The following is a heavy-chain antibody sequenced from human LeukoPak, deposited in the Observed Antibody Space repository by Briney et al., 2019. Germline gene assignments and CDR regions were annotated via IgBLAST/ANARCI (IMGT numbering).Heavy chain of an antibody. CDR3: ARGRCSSTSCYHDQFDY. V-gene: IGHV1-69*05. D-gene: IGHD2-2*01. Sequence: EASVKLSCTASGGTFSSYDISWVRQAPGQGLEWMGVINPIFGTANYAQKFQGRVTITTDESTSTAYMELSSLRSEDTAVYYCARGRCSSTSCYHDQFDYWGQGTLVTVSS. CDR2: INPIFGTA. CDR1: GGTFSSYD. J-gene: IGHJ4*02.